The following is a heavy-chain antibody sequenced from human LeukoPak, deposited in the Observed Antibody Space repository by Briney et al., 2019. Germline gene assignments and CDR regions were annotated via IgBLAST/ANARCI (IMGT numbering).Heavy chain of an antibody. D-gene: IGHD3-16*01. CDR1: GHTFTSYD. CDR2: MNPNSGNT. CDR3: ARGVGGY. Sequence: ASGKVSCKASGHTFTSYDINWVRQATGQGLEWMGWMNPNSGNTGYAQKFQGRVTITRDTSISAVYMELSSLRSEDTAVYYCARGVGGYWGQGTLVTVSS. V-gene: IGHV1-8*03. J-gene: IGHJ4*02.